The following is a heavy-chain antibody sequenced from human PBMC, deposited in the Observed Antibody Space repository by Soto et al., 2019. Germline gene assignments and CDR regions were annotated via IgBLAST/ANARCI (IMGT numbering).Heavy chain of an antibody. V-gene: IGHV4-4*01. D-gene: IGHD3-16*01. CDR1: SGSIFTTNW. CDR3: AGKPDVATSKVGGVYVFYV. CDR2: IYHSGSP. Sequence: QVQLQESGPGLVKPSGTLSLTCAASSGSIFTTNWWSWVRQSPGRGLQWIGDIYHSGSPKYNPSLKCRVSISIDESEARFFLYLTSLTAADTAVYCCAGKPDVATSKVGGVYVFYVWGQGSMVSVSS. J-gene: IGHJ3*01.